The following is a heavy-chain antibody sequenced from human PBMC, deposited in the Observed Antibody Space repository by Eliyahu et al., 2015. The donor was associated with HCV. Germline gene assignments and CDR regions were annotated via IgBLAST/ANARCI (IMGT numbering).Heavy chain of an antibody. J-gene: IGHJ4*02. D-gene: IGHD6-13*01. CDR2: IWYDGSNK. V-gene: IGHV3-33*01. CDR3: AREVLAAAAGYFDY. Sequence: QVQLVESGGSVVQPGRSLRLSCAASGFTFSSYGXHWVRQAPGKGLEWVAVIWYDGSNKYYADSVKGRFTISRDNSKNTLYLQMNSLRAEDTAVYYCAREVLAAAAGYFDYWGQGTLVTVSS. CDR1: GFTFSSYG.